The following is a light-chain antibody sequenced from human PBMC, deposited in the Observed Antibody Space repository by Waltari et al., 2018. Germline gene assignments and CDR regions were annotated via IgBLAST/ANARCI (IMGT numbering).Light chain of an antibody. Sequence: EIVLTQSPATLSLSPGERATLSCRASQSVSSYLAWYQQKPGQAPRLVIYDVSKRATGTPARFSGSGSGTDFTLTISSLEPEDFAVYYCQQHANWPLTFGGGTKEEMK. V-gene: IGKV3-11*01. J-gene: IGKJ4*01. CDR1: QSVSSY. CDR2: DVS. CDR3: QQHANWPLT.